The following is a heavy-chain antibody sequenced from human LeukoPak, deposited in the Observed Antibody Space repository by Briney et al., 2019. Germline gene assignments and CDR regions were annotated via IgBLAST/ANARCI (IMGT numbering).Heavy chain of an antibody. CDR1: GCTISSGDYY. Sequence: SETLSLTCTVSGCTISSGDYYWSWIRQPPGKGLEWIGNSCYTRGTSYNPPLKRRVNISVETSKNQFSLKLSSVTAADTAVYYCARDPCTFDRDGYMGEHWFDPWGQGALVTVSS. CDR3: ARDPCTFDRDGYMGEHWFDP. J-gene: IGHJ5*02. CDR2: SCYTRGT. D-gene: IGHD5-18*01. V-gene: IGHV4-30-4*01.